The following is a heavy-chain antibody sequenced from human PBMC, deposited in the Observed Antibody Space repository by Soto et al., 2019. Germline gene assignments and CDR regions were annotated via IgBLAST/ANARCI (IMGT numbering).Heavy chain of an antibody. CDR3: ARGHLNPWGSYDDDAFDI. CDR1: VYTFTSYD. J-gene: IGHJ3*02. CDR2: MNPNSGNT. D-gene: IGHD3-16*01. Sequence: GASVKVSCKASVYTFTSYDINWVRQATGQGLEWMGWMNPNSGNTGYAQKFQGRVTMTRNTSISTAYMELSSLRSEDTAVYYCARGHLNPWGSYDDDAFDIWGQGTMVTVSS. V-gene: IGHV1-8*01.